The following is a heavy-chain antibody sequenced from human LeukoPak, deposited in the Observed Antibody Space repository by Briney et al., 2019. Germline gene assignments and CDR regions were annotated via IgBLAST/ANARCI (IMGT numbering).Heavy chain of an antibody. V-gene: IGHV4-30-4*01. CDR2: IYYSGST. CDR1: GGSISSGDYY. D-gene: IGHD6-13*01. Sequence: SETLSLTCTVSGGSISSGDYYWSWIRQPPGKGLEWIGYIYYSGSTNYNPSLKSRVTISVDTPKNQFSLKLSSVTAADTAVYYCARGNAAGRGIWFDPWGQGTLVTVSS. J-gene: IGHJ5*02. CDR3: ARGNAAGRGIWFDP.